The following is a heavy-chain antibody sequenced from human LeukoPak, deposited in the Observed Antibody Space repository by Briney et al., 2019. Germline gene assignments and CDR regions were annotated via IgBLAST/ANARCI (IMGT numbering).Heavy chain of an antibody. J-gene: IGHJ4*02. V-gene: IGHV3-30*03. CDR3: ARDEFDGYNLGPSIY. CDR2: ISYDARHE. CDR1: GFPFRDHA. D-gene: IGHD5-24*01. Sequence: GGSLRLSCEASGFPFRDHAMHWVRQAPGKGLEWVAVISYDARHENYADSVKGRFTVSRDDSRNTLYLQMNSLKTDDTAVYFCARDEFDGYNLGPSIYWGQGTLVTVSS.